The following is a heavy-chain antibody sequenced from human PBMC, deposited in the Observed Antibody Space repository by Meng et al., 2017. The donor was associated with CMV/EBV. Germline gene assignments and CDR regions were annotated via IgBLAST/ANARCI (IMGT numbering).Heavy chain of an antibody. CDR2: IYSGGSST. V-gene: IGHV3-23*03. J-gene: IGHJ4*02. Sequence: GESLKISCAASGFTFSSYAMSWVRQAPGKGLEWVSVIYSGGSSTYYADSVKGRFTISRDNSKNTLYLQMNSLRAEDTAVYYCAKGKRFLEWLFDYWGQGTLVTVPQ. CDR3: AKGKRFLEWLFDY. CDR1: GFTFSSYA. D-gene: IGHD3-3*01.